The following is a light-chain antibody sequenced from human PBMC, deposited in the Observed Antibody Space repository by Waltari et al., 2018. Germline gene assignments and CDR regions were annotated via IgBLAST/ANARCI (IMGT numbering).Light chain of an antibody. CDR3: QQAKNFPAVS. V-gene: IGKV1-12*01. CDR1: QDIGSW. Sequence: DIQMTQSPSSVSASVGDRVTLNCRVSQDIGSWLAWYQHKPGKAPKLLIYVATNLQSGVPSRFSGSGSGTDFTLTISGLQADDSAIYYCQQAKNFPAVSFGGGTKVEIK. J-gene: IGKJ4*01. CDR2: VAT.